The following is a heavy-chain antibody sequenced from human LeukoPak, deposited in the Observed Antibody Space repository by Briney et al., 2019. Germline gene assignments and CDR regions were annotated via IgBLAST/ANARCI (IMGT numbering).Heavy chain of an antibody. CDR3: TKGEHPLPFDP. J-gene: IGHJ5*02. CDR1: GFPFSSYA. V-gene: IGHV3-23*01. D-gene: IGHD1/OR15-1a*01. CDR2: ISGGGGRT. Sequence: PGGSLSLSCASSGFPFSSYAMSWVRQAPGKGLEWVSAISGGGGRTYYAEALNGRFTISRDNTKNTLYLQINSLRAEDTAVYYCTKGEHPLPFDPCGQGTLVTVSS.